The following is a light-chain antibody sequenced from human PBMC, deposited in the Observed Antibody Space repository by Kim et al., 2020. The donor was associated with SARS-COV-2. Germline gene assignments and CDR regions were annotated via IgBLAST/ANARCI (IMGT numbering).Light chain of an antibody. CDR3: QAWDSSTDWV. J-gene: IGLJ3*02. CDR2: QDR. CDR1: KWGDKY. Sequence: SPGQRASSTCAGDKWGDKYACWYQQKPGQGPVLVIDQDRKRPSGIPERFSGSNSGNRATLTSSGTQAMDEADYYCQAWDSSTDWVFGGGTQLTVL. V-gene: IGLV3-1*01.